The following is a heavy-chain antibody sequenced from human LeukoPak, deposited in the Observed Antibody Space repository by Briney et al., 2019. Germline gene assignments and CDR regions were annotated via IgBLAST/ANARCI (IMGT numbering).Heavy chain of an antibody. CDR1: GGSISSYY. Sequence: SETLSLTCTVSGGSISSYYWSWIRQPPGKGLEWIGYIYYSGSTNYNPSLKSRVTISVDTSKNQFSLKLSCVTAADTAVYYCARSSYDSSGYYSHLDYWGQGTLVTVSS. V-gene: IGHV4-59*01. CDR3: ARSSYDSSGYYSHLDY. J-gene: IGHJ4*02. CDR2: IYYSGST. D-gene: IGHD3-22*01.